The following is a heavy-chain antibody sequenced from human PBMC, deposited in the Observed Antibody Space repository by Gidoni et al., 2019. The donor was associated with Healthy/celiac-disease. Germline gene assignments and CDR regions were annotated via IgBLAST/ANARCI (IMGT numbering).Heavy chain of an antibody. V-gene: IGHV1-2*02. Sequence: QVQLVQSGAEVKKPGASVKVSCQASGYTFPGYYLHWVRQAPGQGLEWMGWINPNSGGTNYAQKFQGRVTMTRDTSISTAYMELSRLRSDDTAVYYCARVFLYGDYDRPFDYWGQGTLVTVSS. D-gene: IGHD4-17*01. CDR2: INPNSGGT. J-gene: IGHJ4*02. CDR1: GYTFPGYY. CDR3: ARVFLYGDYDRPFDY.